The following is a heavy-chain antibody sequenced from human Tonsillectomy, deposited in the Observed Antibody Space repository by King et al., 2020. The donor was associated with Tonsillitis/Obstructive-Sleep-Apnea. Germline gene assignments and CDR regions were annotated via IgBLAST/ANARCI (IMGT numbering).Heavy chain of an antibody. V-gene: IGHV2-5*02. CDR2: IYWDDDK. D-gene: IGHD2-15*01. CDR1: GFSLSTSGVG. Sequence: TLQESGPTLVKPTQTLTLTCTFSGFSLSTSGVGVGWIRQPPGKALEWLALIYWDDDKRYSPSLKSRLTITKDTSKNQVVLTMTNMDPVDTGTYYCAHRSRSATRGNAFDIWAKGQWSPSLQ. J-gene: IGHJ3*02. CDR3: AHRSRSATRGNAFDI.